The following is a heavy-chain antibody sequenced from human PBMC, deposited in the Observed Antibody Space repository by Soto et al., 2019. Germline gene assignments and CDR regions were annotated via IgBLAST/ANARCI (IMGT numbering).Heavy chain of an antibody. CDR2: IYWNDDK. J-gene: IGHJ3*02. CDR1: GFSLSTSGVG. CDR3: AHRRWEDQRGNACDI. D-gene: IGHD1-26*01. Sequence: QITLKESGPTLVKPTQTLTLTCTFSGFSLSTSGVGVGWIRQPPGKALEWLALIYWNDDKRYSQSLKSRLTIPKDPPKNQVVLTMTNMDPVDTATYYCAHRRWEDQRGNACDIWGQGTMVTVSS. V-gene: IGHV2-5*01.